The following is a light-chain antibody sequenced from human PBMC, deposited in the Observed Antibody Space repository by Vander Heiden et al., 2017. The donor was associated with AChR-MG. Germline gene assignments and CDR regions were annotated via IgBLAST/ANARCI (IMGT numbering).Light chain of an antibody. J-gene: IGLJ2*01. Sequence: SSELPHDPAVSVALGHTVRITCQRDSLRSDYASWYQQKQGQAHVRVSVVNNNRPSAIPDRVACSSSGTRDSSTITGAQAEDKADDDYNCQASDGNHMVFGGGTKLTVL. V-gene: IGLV3-19*01. CDR2: VNN. CDR3: NCQASDGNHMV. CDR1: SLRSDY.